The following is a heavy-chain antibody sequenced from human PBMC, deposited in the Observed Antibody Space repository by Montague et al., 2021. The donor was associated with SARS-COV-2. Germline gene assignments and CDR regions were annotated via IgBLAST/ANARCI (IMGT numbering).Heavy chain of an antibody. CDR3: ALFLRYFDWADAFDV. CDR2: IYNSGST. V-gene: IGHV4-59*13. CDR1: GGSIDNYF. D-gene: IGHD3-9*01. J-gene: IGHJ3*01. Sequence: SETLSLTCTASGGSIDNYFWSWIRQPPGKGLEWIGYIYNSGSTNYNPSLKSRVTMSGDTSNNQFSLKLSSVTAADTAMYYCALFLRYFDWADAFDVWGQGTMVIVSS.